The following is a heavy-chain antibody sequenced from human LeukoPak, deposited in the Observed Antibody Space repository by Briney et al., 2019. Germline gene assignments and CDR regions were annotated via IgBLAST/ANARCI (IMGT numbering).Heavy chain of an antibody. CDR2: INSGNGDT. D-gene: IGHD5-12*01. CDR1: GYTFTSYA. Sequence: ASVKVSCKASGYTFTSYAIHWVRQAPGQSLEWMGWINSGNGDTKYSQKFQGRVAITRDTSATTAYLELSSLTSEDTALYYCARDPLSGYHDCWGQGTLSPSPQ. CDR3: ARDPLSGYHDC. V-gene: IGHV1-3*01. J-gene: IGHJ4*02.